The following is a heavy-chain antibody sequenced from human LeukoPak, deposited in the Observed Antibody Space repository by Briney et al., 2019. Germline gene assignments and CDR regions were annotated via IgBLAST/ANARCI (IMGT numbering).Heavy chain of an antibody. D-gene: IGHD1-26*01. CDR2: IIPIFGTA. CDR1: GGTFNSYA. J-gene: IGHJ4*02. CDR3: ARRALVGATGNFDY. Sequence: SVKVSCKASGGTFNSYAISWVRQAPGQGLEWMGRIIPIFGTANYAQKFQGRVTITADKSTSTAYMELSSLRSEDTAVYYCARRALVGATGNFDYWGQGTLVTVSS. V-gene: IGHV1-69*06.